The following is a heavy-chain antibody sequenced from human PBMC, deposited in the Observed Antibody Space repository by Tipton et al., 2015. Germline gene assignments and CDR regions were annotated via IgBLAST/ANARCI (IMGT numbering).Heavy chain of an antibody. CDR2: TYYRSKWYS. CDR1: GDSVSSNSAA. Sequence: GLVKPSQTLSLTCAISGDSVSSNSAAWNWIRQSPSRGLEWLGSTYYRSKWYSDYAVSVKSRITITPDTSKNQFTLHLNSVTPDDTAMYYCARGAQHSTWSWGQGTLVTVSS. D-gene: IGHD6-13*01. V-gene: IGHV6-1*01. CDR3: ARGAQHSTWS. J-gene: IGHJ5*02.